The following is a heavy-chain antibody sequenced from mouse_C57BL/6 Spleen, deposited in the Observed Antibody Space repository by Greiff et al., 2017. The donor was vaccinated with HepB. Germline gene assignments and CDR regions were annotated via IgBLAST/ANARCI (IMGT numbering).Heavy chain of an antibody. V-gene: IGHV1-82*01. CDR3: ARAAKLGDDY. CDR1: GYAFSSSW. D-gene: IGHD4-1*01. CDR2: IYPGDGDT. Sequence: QVQLQQSGPELVKPGASVKISCKASGYAFSSSWMNWVKQRPGKGLEWIGRIYPGDGDTNYNGKFKGKATLTADKSSSTAYMQLSSLTSEDSAVYFCARAAKLGDDYWGQGTTLTVSS. J-gene: IGHJ2*01.